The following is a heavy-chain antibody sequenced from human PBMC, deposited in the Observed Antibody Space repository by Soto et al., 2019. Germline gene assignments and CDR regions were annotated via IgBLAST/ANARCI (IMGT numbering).Heavy chain of an antibody. D-gene: IGHD3-10*01. CDR2: IYYSGST. V-gene: IGHV4-59*12. Sequence: SETLSLTCTVSGGSISSYYWSWIRQPPGKGLEWIGYIYYSGSTNYNPSLKSRVTISVDTSKNQFSLRAEDTAVYYCARAPGYYGSGARNVWGQGTTVTVSS. J-gene: IGHJ6*02. CDR1: GGSISSYY. CDR3: ARAPGYYGSGARNV.